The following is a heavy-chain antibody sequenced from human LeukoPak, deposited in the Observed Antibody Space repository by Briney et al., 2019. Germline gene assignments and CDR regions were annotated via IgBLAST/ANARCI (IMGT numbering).Heavy chain of an antibody. V-gene: IGHV4-4*07. J-gene: IGHJ4*02. CDR2: IHPSGST. CDR1: GDSISSYY. CDR3: ARGGRGSSYFDY. Sequence: KTSETLSLTCTVSGDSISSYYWSWIRQPAGKGLEWIGRIHPSGSTNYNPSLKSRVTISVDTSKNQFSLKLSSVTAADTAVYYCARGGRGSSYFDYWGQGTLVTVSS. D-gene: IGHD1-26*01.